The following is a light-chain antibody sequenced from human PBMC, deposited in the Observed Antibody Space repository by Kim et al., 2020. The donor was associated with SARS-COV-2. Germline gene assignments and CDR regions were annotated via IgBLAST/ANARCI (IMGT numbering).Light chain of an antibody. Sequence: LSPGERATLSCGASQSVSNSYFAWYQQKPGLGPRLLIYDASSRATVIPDRFSGSGYGTDFTLTISRLEPEDFAVYYCQQYGSSPIFGQGTRLEIK. CDR1: QSVSNSY. CDR2: DAS. J-gene: IGKJ5*01. CDR3: QQYGSSPI. V-gene: IGKV3D-20*01.